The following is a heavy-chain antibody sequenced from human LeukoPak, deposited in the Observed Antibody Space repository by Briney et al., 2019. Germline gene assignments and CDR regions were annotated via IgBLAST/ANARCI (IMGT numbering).Heavy chain of an antibody. D-gene: IGHD1-1*01. CDR3: ATLDLGRTKSFDY. CDR2: ISAYNGNI. Sequence: ASVKVSCKASGYTFTSYGISWVRQAPGLGLEWMGWISAYNGNINYAQKLQGRVTMTTDTSTSTAYMELRSLRSDDTAVYYCATLDLGRTKSFDYWGQGTLVTVSS. J-gene: IGHJ4*02. CDR1: GYTFTSYG. V-gene: IGHV1-18*01.